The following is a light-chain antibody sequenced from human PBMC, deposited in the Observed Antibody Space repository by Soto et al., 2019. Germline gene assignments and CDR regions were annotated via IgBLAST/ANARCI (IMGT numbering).Light chain of an antibody. Sequence: DIQMTQSPSSLSSSVGDRVTITCRASQGISNYLAWYQQKPGKDPTLLIYAASTLQSGVPSRFSGSGSGTDFTLTISSLQPEDVATYYCQKYNSALSLTFGGGTKVEIK. CDR3: QKYNSALSLT. J-gene: IGKJ4*01. V-gene: IGKV1-27*01. CDR1: QGISNY. CDR2: AAS.